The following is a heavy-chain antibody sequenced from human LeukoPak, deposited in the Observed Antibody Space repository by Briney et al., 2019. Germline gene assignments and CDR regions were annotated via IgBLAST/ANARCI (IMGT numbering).Heavy chain of an antibody. J-gene: IGHJ4*02. CDR1: GGSISSSSYY. Sequence: SETLSLTRTVSGGSISSSSYYWGWIRQPPGKGLEWIGTIYYSRSTYYNPSLKSRVTISVDTSKNQFSLKLSSATAADTAVYYCAREGSGFYGDPIKKTDYFDYWGQGTLVTVSS. V-gene: IGHV4-39*07. D-gene: IGHD4-17*01. CDR3: AREGSGFYGDPIKKTDYFDY. CDR2: IYYSRST.